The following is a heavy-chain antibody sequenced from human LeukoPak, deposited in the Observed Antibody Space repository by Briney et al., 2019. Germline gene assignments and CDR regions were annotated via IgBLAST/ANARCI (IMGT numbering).Heavy chain of an antibody. D-gene: IGHD6-19*01. J-gene: IGHJ4*02. CDR1: GFTFGDYA. CDR2: ISWDGGST. CDR3: ARFSGWSNYFDY. Sequence: GGSLRLSCAASGFTFGDYAMHWVRQAPGKGLEWVSLISWDGGSTYYADSVKGRFTISRDNSKNSLYLQMNSLRAEDTALYYCARFSGWSNYFDYWGQGTLVTVSS. V-gene: IGHV3-43D*04.